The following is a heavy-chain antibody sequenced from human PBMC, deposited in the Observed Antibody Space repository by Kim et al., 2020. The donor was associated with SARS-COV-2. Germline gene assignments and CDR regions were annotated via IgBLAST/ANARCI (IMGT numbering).Heavy chain of an antibody. CDR2: IYWDNDN. Sequence: SGPTLVNPTQTLTLTCTFSGFSLSTYGVSVGWIRRAPGKALEWLAVIYWDNDNRLSPFLETRLTITGDTSKNQVVLTMTNMDVADTATYFCAHSPSYNWFDAWGQGILVTVSS. CDR3: AHSPSYNWFDA. V-gene: IGHV2-5*02. J-gene: IGHJ5*02. CDR1: GFSLSTYGVS.